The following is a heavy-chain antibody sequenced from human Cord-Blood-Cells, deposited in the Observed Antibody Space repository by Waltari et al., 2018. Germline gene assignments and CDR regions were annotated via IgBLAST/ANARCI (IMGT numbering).Heavy chain of an antibody. V-gene: IGHV4-59*08. J-gene: IGHJ3*02. Sequence: QVQLQESGPGLVKPSETLSLTCTVSGGSISSYYWSWIRQPPGKGLEWIGYIYYSVSTNYTPSLKSRVTISVDTSKNQFSLKLSSVTAADTAVYYCARSHTRGDAFDIWGQGTMVTVSS. D-gene: IGHD3-16*01. CDR1: GGSISSYY. CDR2: IYYSVST. CDR3: ARSHTRGDAFDI.